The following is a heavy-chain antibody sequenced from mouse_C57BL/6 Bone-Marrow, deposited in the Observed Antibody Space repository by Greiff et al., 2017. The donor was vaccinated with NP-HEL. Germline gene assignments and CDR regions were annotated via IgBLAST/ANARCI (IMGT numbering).Heavy chain of an antibody. Sequence: EVKLQESGPGLVKPSQSLSLTCSVTGYSITSGYYWNWIRQFPGNKLEWMGYISYDGSNNYNPSLKNRISITRDTSKNQFFLKLNSVTTEDTATYYCARGYYYGSSYHMDYWGQGTSVTVSS. CDR3: ARGYYYGSSYHMDY. CDR2: ISYDGSN. V-gene: IGHV3-6*01. D-gene: IGHD1-1*01. J-gene: IGHJ4*01. CDR1: GYSITSGYY.